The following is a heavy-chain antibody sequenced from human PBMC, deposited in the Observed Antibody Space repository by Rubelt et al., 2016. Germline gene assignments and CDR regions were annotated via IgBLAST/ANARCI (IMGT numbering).Heavy chain of an antibody. CDR3: GREREMHRLDP. Sequence: QLQLQESGPGLVKPSETLSLTCTVSGGSITSSSYSWGWIRQPPGKGLEWIGSIYTSGSTNYNPSFMRRAAMSGDRSKNLCSRRRSSQAADHTAQYYGGREREMHRLDPWGQGTLVTVSS. CDR1: GGSITSSSYS. CDR2: IYTSGST. J-gene: IGHJ5*02. V-gene: IGHV4-39*07. D-gene: IGHD5-24*01.